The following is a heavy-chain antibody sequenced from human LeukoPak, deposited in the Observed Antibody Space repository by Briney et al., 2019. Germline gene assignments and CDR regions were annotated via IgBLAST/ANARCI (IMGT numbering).Heavy chain of an antibody. J-gene: IGHJ3*02. CDR3: ARGDWGDYGPLKAFDI. CDR1: GGSFSGYY. Sequence: SETLSLTCAVYGGSFSGYYWSWIRQPPGKGLEWIGEINHSGSTNYNPSLKSRVTISVDTSKNQFSLKLSSVTAADTGVYYCARGDWGDYGPLKAFDIWGQGTTVTVSP. CDR2: INHSGST. V-gene: IGHV4-34*01. D-gene: IGHD4-17*01.